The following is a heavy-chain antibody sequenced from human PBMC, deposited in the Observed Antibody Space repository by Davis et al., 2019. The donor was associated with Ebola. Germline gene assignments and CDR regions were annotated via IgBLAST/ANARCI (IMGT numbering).Heavy chain of an antibody. CDR1: GFTFSSYS. V-gene: IGHV3-21*01. D-gene: IGHD2-8*02. J-gene: IGHJ4*02. CDR2: ISANSNFR. Sequence: GESLKISCAASGFTFSSYSMNWVRQAPGKGLQWVSSISANSNFRYYADSLEGRFTISRDNAKNSLYLQMNSLRAEDTAVYYCSRDVAGGPLDYWGQGTLVTVSS. CDR3: SRDVAGGPLDY.